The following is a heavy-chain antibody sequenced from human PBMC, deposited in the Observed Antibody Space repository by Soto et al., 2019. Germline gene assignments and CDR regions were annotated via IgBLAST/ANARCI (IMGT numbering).Heavy chain of an antibody. D-gene: IGHD3-22*01. CDR2: IYYSGST. J-gene: IGHJ3*02. Sequence: QLQLQESGPGLVKPSETLSLTCTVSGGSISSSSYYWGWIRQPPGKGLEWIGSIYYSGSTYYNPSLKSRVTISVDTSKNQFSLKLSSVTAADTAVYYCARLAMIVVTYDAFDIWGQGTMVTVSS. V-gene: IGHV4-39*01. CDR1: GGSISSSSYY. CDR3: ARLAMIVVTYDAFDI.